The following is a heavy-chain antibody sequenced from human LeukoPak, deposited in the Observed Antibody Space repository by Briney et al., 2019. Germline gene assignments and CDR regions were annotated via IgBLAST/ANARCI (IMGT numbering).Heavy chain of an antibody. D-gene: IGHD6-19*01. CDR1: GGSISSSSYY. J-gene: IGHJ4*02. CDR2: IYYSGST. Sequence: SETLSLTCTVSGGSISSSSYYWGWIRQPPGQGLEWIGSIYYSGSTYYNPSLKSRVTISVDTSKNQFSLKLSSVTAADTAVYYCASSLAGYSSGWYGNYFDYWGQGTLVTVSS. V-gene: IGHV4-39*01. CDR3: ASSLAGYSSGWYGNYFDY.